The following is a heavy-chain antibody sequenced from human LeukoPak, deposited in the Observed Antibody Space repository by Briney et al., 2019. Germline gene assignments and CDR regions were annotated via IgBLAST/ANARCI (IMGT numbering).Heavy chain of an antibody. CDR3: AKDLASFHHYYYYGMDV. V-gene: IGHV3-23*01. Sequence: GGSLRLSCAASGFTFSSYAMSWVRQAPGKGLEWVSAISGSGGSTYYADSLKGRFTISRDNSKNTLYLQMNSLRAEDTAVYYCAKDLASFHHYYYYGMDVWGQGTTVTVSS. D-gene: IGHD5-12*01. J-gene: IGHJ6*02. CDR2: ISGSGGST. CDR1: GFTFSSYA.